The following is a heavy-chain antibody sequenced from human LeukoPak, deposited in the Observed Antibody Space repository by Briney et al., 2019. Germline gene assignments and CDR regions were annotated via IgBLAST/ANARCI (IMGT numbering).Heavy chain of an antibody. CDR3: ARNGPPDLNYYGSGSYTGIDY. D-gene: IGHD3-10*01. V-gene: IGHV3-21*01. CDR1: GFTFSSYS. J-gene: IGHJ4*02. CDR2: ISSSTSYI. Sequence: PGGSLRFSCAASGFTFSSYSMNWVRQAPGKGLEWVSSISSSTSYIYYADSVKGRFTISRDNAKNSLYLQMNSLRAEDTAVYYCARNGPPDLNYYGSGSYTGIDYWGQGTLVTVSS.